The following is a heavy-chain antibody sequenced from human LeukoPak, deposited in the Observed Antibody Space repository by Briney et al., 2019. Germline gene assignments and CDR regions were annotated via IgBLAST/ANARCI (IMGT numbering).Heavy chain of an antibody. CDR2: IWYDESKK. CDR3: ARDGGIGLDY. CDR1: GFTFSSYG. Sequence: GGSLRLSCAASGFTFSSYGMHWVRQAPGKGLEWVAVIWYDESKKYHADFVKGRFTISRDVSKNTLYLQMNSLRAEDTAVYYCARDGGIGLDYWGQGTLVTVSS. J-gene: IGHJ4*02. V-gene: IGHV3-33*01. D-gene: IGHD3-3*01.